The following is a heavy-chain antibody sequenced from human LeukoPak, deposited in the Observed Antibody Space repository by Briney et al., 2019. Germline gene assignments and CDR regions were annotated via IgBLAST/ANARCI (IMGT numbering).Heavy chain of an antibody. CDR3: AKTPYSNGWYYFDA. J-gene: IGHJ4*02. CDR2: IYGSGGST. Sequence: GGSLRLSCAASAFTFSNYAMTWVRQAPGKGLERISVIYGSGGSTYYADSVKGRFTISRDNSKNTLYLQMNSLRAEDTAVYYCAKTPYSNGWYYFDAWGQGTLVTVSS. D-gene: IGHD6-19*01. CDR1: AFTFSNYA. V-gene: IGHV3-23*01.